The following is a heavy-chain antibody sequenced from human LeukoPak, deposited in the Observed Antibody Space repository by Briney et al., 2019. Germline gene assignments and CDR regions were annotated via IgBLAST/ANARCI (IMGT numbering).Heavy chain of an antibody. CDR3: ARGPIYGSPDY. CDR2: INHSGST. D-gene: IGHD4-17*01. Sequence: SETLSLTCAVYGGSFSGYYWSWIRQPPGKGLEWIGEINHSGSTNYNPSLKSRVTISVDTSKNQFSLKLSSVIAADTAVYYCARGPIYGSPDYWGQGTLVTVSS. J-gene: IGHJ4*02. V-gene: IGHV4-34*01. CDR1: GGSFSGYY.